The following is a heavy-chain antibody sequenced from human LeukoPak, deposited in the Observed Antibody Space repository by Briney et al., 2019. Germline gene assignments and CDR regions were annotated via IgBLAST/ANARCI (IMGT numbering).Heavy chain of an antibody. V-gene: IGHV3-21*01. Sequence: GGSLRLSCAVSGFTFSHYSMNWVRQAPGKGLEWVPSISGNSNSIYYADSVKGRFTVSRDNAKNSLFLRMNSLRVEDTAVYYCARGVPQQCWFDPWGQGTLVTVSS. CDR3: ARGVPQQCWFDP. D-gene: IGHD6-13*01. J-gene: IGHJ5*02. CDR1: GFTFSHYS. CDR2: ISGNSNSI.